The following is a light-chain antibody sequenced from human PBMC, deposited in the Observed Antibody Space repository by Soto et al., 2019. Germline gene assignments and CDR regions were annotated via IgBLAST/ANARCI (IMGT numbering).Light chain of an antibody. CDR1: HRVSTY. CDR2: DVS. V-gene: IGKV3-15*01. Sequence: EIEMTQSPATLSVSPGASATLSCRASHRVSTYLAWYQQKPGQAPRLLIYDVSTRATGIPDRFSGSGSGTEFTLTISILHFEDIAVYFCQQYNNWPLTFGGGTKVEIK. J-gene: IGKJ4*01. CDR3: QQYNNWPLT.